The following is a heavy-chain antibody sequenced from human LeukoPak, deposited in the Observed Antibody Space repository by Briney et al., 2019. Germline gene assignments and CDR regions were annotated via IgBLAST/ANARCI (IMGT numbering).Heavy chain of an antibody. CDR3: AKTRFGESGFDY. D-gene: IGHD3-10*01. V-gene: IGHV3-23*01. Sequence: GGSLRLSCAASGFTFSSYAMSWVRQAPGKGLEWVSAISGSGGSTYCADSVKGRFTISRDNPKNTLYLQMNSLRAEDTAVYYCAKTRFGESGFDYWGQGTLVTVSS. J-gene: IGHJ4*02. CDR2: ISGSGGST. CDR1: GFTFSSYA.